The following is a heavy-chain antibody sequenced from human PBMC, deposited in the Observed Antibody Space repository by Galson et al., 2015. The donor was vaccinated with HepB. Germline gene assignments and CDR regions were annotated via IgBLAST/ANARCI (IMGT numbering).Heavy chain of an antibody. CDR1: GSTFITYT. V-gene: IGHV3-30-3*01. D-gene: IGHD3-22*01. Sequence: SLRLSCAASGSTFITYTMHWVRQAPGKGLEWVAVISYDGSNEYYADSMKGRFTISRDNSKDTLYLQMNSLRAEDTAVYFCARAMLVNAFDIWGQGTMVIVSS. CDR3: ARAMLVNAFDI. CDR2: ISYDGSNE. J-gene: IGHJ3*02.